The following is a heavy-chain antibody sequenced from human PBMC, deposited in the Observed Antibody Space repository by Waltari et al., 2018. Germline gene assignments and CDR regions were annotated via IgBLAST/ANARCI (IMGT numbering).Heavy chain of an antibody. J-gene: IGHJ5*02. CDR1: GGSFSGYY. V-gene: IGHV4-34*02. CDR2: IDHSGVP. Sequence: QVQVQQWGAGLVKPSETLSLTCAVYGGSFSGYYWSCRRQPPGKALEGIGEIDHSGVPNYTPPLTSRATISVDTSRNQLSLKLTSVTAADTAIYYCALSRYGLASPKFDPWGQGTLVTVSS. D-gene: IGHD4-17*01. CDR3: ALSRYGLASPKFDP.